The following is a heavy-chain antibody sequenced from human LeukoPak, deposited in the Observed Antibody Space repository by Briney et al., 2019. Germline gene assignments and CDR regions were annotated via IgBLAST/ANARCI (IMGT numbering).Heavy chain of an antibody. CDR2: IYSGGST. D-gene: IGHD3-22*01. Sequence: GGSLRLSCAASGFTVSSNYMSWVRQAPGKGLGWVSVIYSGGSTYYADSVKGRFTISRDNSKNTLYLQMNSLRAEDTAVYYCARVVGSSGYSGYWGQGTLVTVSS. CDR3: ARVVGSSGYSGY. V-gene: IGHV3-66*02. CDR1: GFTVSSNY. J-gene: IGHJ4*02.